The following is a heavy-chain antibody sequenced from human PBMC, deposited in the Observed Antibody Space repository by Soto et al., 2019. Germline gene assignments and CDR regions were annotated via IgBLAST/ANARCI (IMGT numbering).Heavy chain of an antibody. CDR1: GFTFSGSA. D-gene: IGHD2-2*01. J-gene: IGHJ6*03. Sequence: PGGSLRLSCAASGFTFSGSAMHWVRQASGKGLEWVGRIRSKANSYATAYAASVKGRFTISRDDSKNTAYLQMNSLKTEDTAVYYCTSEIVVVPAAMGHYYYYYMDVWGKGTTVTVSS. CDR3: TSEIVVVPAAMGHYYYYYMDV. V-gene: IGHV3-73*01. CDR2: IRSKANSYAT.